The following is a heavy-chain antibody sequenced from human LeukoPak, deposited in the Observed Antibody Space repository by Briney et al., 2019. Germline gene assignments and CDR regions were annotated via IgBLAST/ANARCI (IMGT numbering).Heavy chain of an antibody. CDR2: INTDGSST. D-gene: IGHD4-17*01. CDR1: GFTFSSYW. V-gene: IGHV3-74*01. Sequence: PGRSLRLSCAASGFTFSSYWMHWVRQAPGKGLVWVSRINTDGSSTSYADSVKGRFTISRDNAKNTLYLQMNSLRAEDTAVYYCARGTPPVTSWQPGDYWGQGTLVTVSS. CDR3: ARGTPPVTSWQPGDY. J-gene: IGHJ4*02.